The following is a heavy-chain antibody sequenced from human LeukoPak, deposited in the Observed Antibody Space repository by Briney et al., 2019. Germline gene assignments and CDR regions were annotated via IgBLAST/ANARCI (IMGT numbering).Heavy chain of an antibody. J-gene: IGHJ4*02. CDR1: GVSISAYY. V-gene: IGHV4-4*07. CDR3: ARDPTTVTAIFDS. D-gene: IGHD4-17*01. Sequence: PETLSLTCSVSGVSISAYYWSWIRQPAGKGLEWIGRIYPGESIYASENTNYNPSLKSRVGMSGDTSKNQVSLKLRSVTAADTAVYYCARDPTTVTAIFDSWGQGTLVTVSS. CDR2: IYPGESIYASENT.